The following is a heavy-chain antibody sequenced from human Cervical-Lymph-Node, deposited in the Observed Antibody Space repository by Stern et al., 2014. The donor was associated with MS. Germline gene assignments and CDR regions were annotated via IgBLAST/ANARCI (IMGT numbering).Heavy chain of an antibody. CDR3: ARDVARKYYFDS. CDR1: GYTFTSHY. Sequence: VQLLESGPEVKKPGASVRVSCKAFGYTFTSHYMHWVRQAPGQGLEWMGLINPSTGSSSYAQRFQGRVAMTRDTSSTTVYLELSSLTSEETALYYCARDVARKYYFDSWGQGTLVTVSS. V-gene: IGHV1-46*01. D-gene: IGHD2-21*01. J-gene: IGHJ4*02. CDR2: INPSTGSS.